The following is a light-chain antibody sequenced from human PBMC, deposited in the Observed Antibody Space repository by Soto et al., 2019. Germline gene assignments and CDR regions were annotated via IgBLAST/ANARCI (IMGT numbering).Light chain of an antibody. V-gene: IGKV1-5*03. CDR1: QTISSW. J-gene: IGKJ1*01. CDR3: QHYNSYSEA. Sequence: DIHMTHSPSTLSGSVVDRVTITCRASQTISSWLAWYQQKPGKAPKLLIYKASTLKSGVPSRLSGSGSGTEFTLTISSLQPDDFATYYCQHYNSYSEAFGQGTKVDIK. CDR2: KAS.